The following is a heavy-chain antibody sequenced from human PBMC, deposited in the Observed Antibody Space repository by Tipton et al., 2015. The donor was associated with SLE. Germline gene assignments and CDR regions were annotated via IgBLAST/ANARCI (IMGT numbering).Heavy chain of an antibody. J-gene: IGHJ4*02. CDR3: AKGQHQLASFDY. V-gene: IGHV4-38-2*01. Sequence: TLSLTCAVSGYSISSGYYWGWIRQPPGKGLEWIGSIYHSGSTYYNPSLKSRVTISVDTSKNQFSLKLSSVTAADTAVYYCAKGQHQLASFDYWGQGTLVTVSS. D-gene: IGHD6-13*01. CDR1: GYSISSGYY. CDR2: IYHSGST.